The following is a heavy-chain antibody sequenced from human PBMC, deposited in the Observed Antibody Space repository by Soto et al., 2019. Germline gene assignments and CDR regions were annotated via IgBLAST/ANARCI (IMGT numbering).Heavy chain of an antibody. J-gene: IGHJ6*03. Sequence: QVQLQESGPGLVKPSETLSLTCTVSGGSISSYYWSWIRQPPGKGLEWIGYIYYSGSTNYNPSLKRRVTISVATSKNQFSLKLSSVTAADTAVYYCASTPIYCSGGSCYDYYYYMDVWGKGTTVTVSS. CDR2: IYYSGST. CDR1: GGSISSYY. CDR3: ASTPIYCSGGSCYDYYYYMDV. V-gene: IGHV4-59*08. D-gene: IGHD2-15*01.